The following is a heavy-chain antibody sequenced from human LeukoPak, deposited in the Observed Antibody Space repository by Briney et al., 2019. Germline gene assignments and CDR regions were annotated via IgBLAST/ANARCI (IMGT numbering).Heavy chain of an antibody. Sequence: GGSLRLSCAASGFTFSDYGMHWVRQAPGKGLEGVAFIRYDGSNKYYGDSVKGRFTISRDNSQNTLYPQINSLRTEDTAVYYCAKEGTASKPSDLDYWGQGTLVTVSS. CDR2: IRYDGSNK. D-gene: IGHD1-1*01. CDR3: AKEGTASKPSDLDY. CDR1: GFTFSDYG. J-gene: IGHJ4*02. V-gene: IGHV3-30*02.